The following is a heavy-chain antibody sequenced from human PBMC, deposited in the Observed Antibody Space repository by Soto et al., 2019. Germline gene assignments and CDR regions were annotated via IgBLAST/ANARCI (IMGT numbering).Heavy chain of an antibody. J-gene: IGHJ4*02. Sequence: SVKATCKASGYALTSYAMYWVRQAPGQRLGWMGWINAGNGNTKYSQKFQGRVTITRDTSASTAYMELSSLRSEDTAVYYCTTGLSNGYYNFDYWGQGTPVTVYS. D-gene: IGHD3-22*01. V-gene: IGHV1-3*01. CDR2: INAGNGNT. CDR1: GYALTSYA. CDR3: TTGLSNGYYNFDY.